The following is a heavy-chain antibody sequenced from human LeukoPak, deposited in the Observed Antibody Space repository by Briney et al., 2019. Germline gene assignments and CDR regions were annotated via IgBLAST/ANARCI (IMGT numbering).Heavy chain of an antibody. CDR1: GFTFSSYS. Sequence: GGSLRLSCAVSGFTFSSYSMNWVRQAPGKGLEWVSSISSSSTYIYYADSVKGRFTVSRDNAKNSLYLQMNSLRAEDTAVYFCASQYTSSRIFDDWGQGTLVTVSS. V-gene: IGHV3-21*01. J-gene: IGHJ4*02. CDR2: ISSSSTYI. CDR3: ASQYTSSRIFDD. D-gene: IGHD6-13*01.